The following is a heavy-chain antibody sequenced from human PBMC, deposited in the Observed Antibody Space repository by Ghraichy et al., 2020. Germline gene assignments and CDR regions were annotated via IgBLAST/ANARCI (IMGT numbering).Heavy chain of an antibody. Sequence: LSLTCAASGFTFSSYGMHWVRQAPGKGLEWVAVISYDGSNKYYADSVKGRFTISRDNSKNTLYLQMNSLRAEDTAVYYCAKDPGRWLQLLWGMDVWGQGTTVTVSS. CDR1: GFTFSSYG. V-gene: IGHV3-30*18. CDR2: ISYDGSNK. CDR3: AKDPGRWLQLLWGMDV. J-gene: IGHJ6*02. D-gene: IGHD5-24*01.